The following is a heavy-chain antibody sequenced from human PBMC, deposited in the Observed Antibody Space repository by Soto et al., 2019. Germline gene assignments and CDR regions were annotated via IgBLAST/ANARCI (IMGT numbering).Heavy chain of an antibody. CDR3: AKDGVFGSVSSFDY. CDR2: ISYDGINK. J-gene: IGHJ4*02. D-gene: IGHD3-10*01. Sequence: QVQLVESGGGVVQPGRSLRLSCAASGFTFSSDGMHWVRQAPGKGLEWVAVISYDGINKYYADSVRGRFTISRDNSNNTLYLQMNSLRAEDTAVYYCAKDGVFGSVSSFDYWGQGTLVTVSS. V-gene: IGHV3-30*18. CDR1: GFTFSSDG.